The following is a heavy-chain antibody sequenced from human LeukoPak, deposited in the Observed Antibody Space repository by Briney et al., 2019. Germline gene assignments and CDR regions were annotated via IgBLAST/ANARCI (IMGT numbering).Heavy chain of an antibody. CDR2: IYPGDSDT. D-gene: IGHD6-13*01. CDR3: ARHKQQLSVFDWFDP. J-gene: IGHJ5*02. V-gene: IGHV5-51*01. Sequence: SGESLKISCKGSGYSFTSYWIGWVRQMPGKGLEWMGIIYPGDSDTRYSPSFQGQVTISADKSISTAYLQWSSLKASDTATYYCARHKQQLSVFDWFDPWGQGTLVTVSS. CDR1: GYSFTSYW.